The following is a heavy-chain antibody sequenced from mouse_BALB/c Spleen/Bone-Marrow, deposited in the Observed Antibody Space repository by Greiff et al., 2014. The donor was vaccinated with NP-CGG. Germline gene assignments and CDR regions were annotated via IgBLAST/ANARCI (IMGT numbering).Heavy chain of an antibody. D-gene: IGHD4-1*01. CDR3: ALANWDIGGPFAY. Sequence: QVQLQQSGAELARPGASVKMSCKASGYTFTSYTMHWVKQRPGQGLEWTGYINPSSGYTNYNQKFKDKATLTADKSSSTAYMQLSSLTSEDSAVYYCALANWDIGGPFAYWGQGTLVTVSA. J-gene: IGHJ3*01. V-gene: IGHV1-4*01. CDR1: GYTFTSYT. CDR2: INPSSGYT.